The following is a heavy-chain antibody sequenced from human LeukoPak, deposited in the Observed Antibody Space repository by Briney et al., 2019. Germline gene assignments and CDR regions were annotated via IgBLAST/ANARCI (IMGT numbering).Heavy chain of an antibody. CDR3: ARDGIPYYYDSSEANYYYGMDV. J-gene: IGHJ6*02. CDR2: ISYDGSNK. CDR1: GFTFSSYG. D-gene: IGHD3-22*01. Sequence: GGSLRLSCAASGFTFSSYGMHWVRQAPGKGLEWVAVISYDGSNKYYADSVKGRFTISRDNSKNTLYLQMNSLRAEDTAVYYCARDGIPYYYDSSEANYYYGMDVWGQGTTVTVSS. V-gene: IGHV3-30*03.